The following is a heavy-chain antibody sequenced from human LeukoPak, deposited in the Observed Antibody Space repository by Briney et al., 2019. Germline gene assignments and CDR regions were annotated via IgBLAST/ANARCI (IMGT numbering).Heavy chain of an antibody. D-gene: IGHD3-10*01. J-gene: IGHJ6*03. Sequence: PSETLSLTCAVYGGSFSGYYWSWIRQPPGKGLEWIGEINHSGSTNYNPSLKSRVTISVDTSKNQFSLKLSSVTAADTAVYYCARGYGSGSNYYYYYIDVWGKGTTVTVSS. CDR3: ARGYGSGSNYYYYYIDV. CDR2: INHSGST. CDR1: GGSFSGYY. V-gene: IGHV4-34*01.